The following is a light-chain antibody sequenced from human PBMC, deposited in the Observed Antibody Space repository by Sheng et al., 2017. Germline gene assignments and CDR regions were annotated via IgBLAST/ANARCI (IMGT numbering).Light chain of an antibody. J-gene: IGKJ2*01. CDR3: QQYYNQYT. CDR1: QSVYGN. V-gene: IGKV3-15*01. Sequence: EVVMTQSPAILSVSPGERATLSCRASQSVYGNLAWYQQKPGQAPRLLISGASTRATGVPDRFSGSGSGTEFTLTISSLQSEDFAVYFCQQYYNQYTFGQGTKLEI. CDR2: GAS.